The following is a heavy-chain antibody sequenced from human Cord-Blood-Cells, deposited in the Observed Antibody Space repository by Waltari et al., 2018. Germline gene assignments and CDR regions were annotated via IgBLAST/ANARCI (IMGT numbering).Heavy chain of an antibody. CDR2: RKQDGSEK. CDR1: GFTFSSYW. V-gene: IGHV3-7*01. D-gene: IGHD6-13*01. Sequence: EVQLVESGGGLVQPGGSLRLSCAASGFTFSSYWMSWVRQAPGKGLEWVANRKQDGSEKDYVDSVKGRFTISRDNAKNSLYLQMNSLRAEDTAVYYCAREGGIAAAGDYWGQGTLVTVSS. CDR3: AREGGIAAAGDY. J-gene: IGHJ4*02.